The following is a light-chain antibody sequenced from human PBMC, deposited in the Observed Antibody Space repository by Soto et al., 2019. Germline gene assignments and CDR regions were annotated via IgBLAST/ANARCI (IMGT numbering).Light chain of an antibody. CDR1: QSVKNY. CDR2: WAS. J-gene: IGKJ1*01. V-gene: IGKV4-1*01. Sequence: DIVMTQSPDSLAVSLGERATINCKSSQSVKNYLAWYQQIPGQPPKLLIYWASTRKSGVPDRFSGSGSGTDFTLTISSLQAEDVAVYYCQQYYSTPRTFGQGTKVEIK. CDR3: QQYYSTPRT.